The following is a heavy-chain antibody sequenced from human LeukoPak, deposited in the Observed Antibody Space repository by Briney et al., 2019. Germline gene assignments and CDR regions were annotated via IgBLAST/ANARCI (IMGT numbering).Heavy chain of an antibody. CDR1: GFTFTNYA. CDR3: ARRYCTSTSCYNFDY. J-gene: IGHJ4*02. Sequence: GGSLRLSCAASGFTFTNYAINWVRQAPGKGLEWVSSISGSGGSAIYADSVKGRFTISRDNSKNTVRLQMHSLRADDTAVYFCARRYCTSTSCYNFDYWGQGTLVTVSS. D-gene: IGHD2-2*01. CDR2: ISGSGGSA. V-gene: IGHV3-23*01.